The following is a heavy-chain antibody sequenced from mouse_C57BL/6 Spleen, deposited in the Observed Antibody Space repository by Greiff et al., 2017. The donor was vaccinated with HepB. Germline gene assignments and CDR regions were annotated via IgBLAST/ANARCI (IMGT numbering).Heavy chain of an antibody. J-gene: IGHJ4*01. D-gene: IGHD1-1*01. V-gene: IGHV1-69*01. CDR3: ARFSYGSSLYAMDY. CDR1: GYTFTSYW. CDR2: IDPSDSYT. Sequence: VQLQQPGAELVMPGASVKLSCKASGYTFTSYWMHWVKQRPGQGLEWIGEIDPSDSYTNYNQKFKGKSTLTVDKSSSTAYMQLSSLTSEDSAVYYCARFSYGSSLYAMDYWGQGTSVTVSS.